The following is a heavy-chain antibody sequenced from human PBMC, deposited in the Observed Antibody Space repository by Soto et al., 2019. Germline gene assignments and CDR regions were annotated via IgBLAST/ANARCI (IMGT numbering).Heavy chain of an antibody. CDR2: IYYSGST. D-gene: IGHD2-15*01. Sequence: QVQLQESGPGLVKPSQTLSLTCTVSGGSINSGDYYWSWIRQPPGKGLEWIGYIYYSGSTYYNPSLKSRLTISVDTSKNQFSLKLSSVTAADTAAYYCARVGPQCSGGGCSYYFGMDVWGQGTTVTVSS. V-gene: IGHV4-30-4*01. CDR3: ARVGPQCSGGGCSYYFGMDV. J-gene: IGHJ6*02. CDR1: GGSINSGDYY.